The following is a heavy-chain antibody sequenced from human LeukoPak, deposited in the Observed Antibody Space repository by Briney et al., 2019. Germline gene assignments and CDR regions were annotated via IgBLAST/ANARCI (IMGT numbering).Heavy chain of an antibody. Sequence: GGSLRLSCAASGFTFSSYSMNWVRQAPGKGLEWVSSISSSSSYINYADSVKGRLTISRDNAKNSLYLQMNSLRAEDTAVYYCARSSAGSYNWFDPWGQGTLVTVSS. CDR1: GFTFSSYS. D-gene: IGHD3-10*01. CDR2: ISSSSSYI. V-gene: IGHV3-21*01. CDR3: ARSSAGSYNWFDP. J-gene: IGHJ5*02.